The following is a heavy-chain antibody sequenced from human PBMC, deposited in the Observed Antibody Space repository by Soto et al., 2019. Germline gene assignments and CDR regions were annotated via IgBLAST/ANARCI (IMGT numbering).Heavy chain of an antibody. CDR1: GFTFSSYA. J-gene: IGHJ6*02. V-gene: IGHV3-30-3*01. D-gene: IGHD1-26*01. CDR3: ARDRLPGGRYYPSYYYYGMDV. Sequence: QVQLVESGGGVVQPGRSLRLSCAASGFTFSSYAMHWVRQAPGKGLEWVAVISYDGSNKYYADSVKGRFTISRDNSKNTLYLQMNSLRAEDTAVYYCARDRLPGGRYYPSYYYYGMDVWGQGTTVTVSS. CDR2: ISYDGSNK.